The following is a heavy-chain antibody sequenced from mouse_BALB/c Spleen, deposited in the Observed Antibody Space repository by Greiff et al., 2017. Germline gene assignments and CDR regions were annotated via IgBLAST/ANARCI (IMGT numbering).Heavy chain of an antibody. D-gene: IGHD2-3*01. CDR3: AKLYDGYYPYAMDY. Sequence: QVQLQQSAAELARPGASVKMSCKASGYTFTSYTMHWVKQRPGQGLEWIGYINPSSGYTEYNQKFKDKTTLTADKSSSTAYMQLSSLTSEDSAVYYCAKLYDGYYPYAMDYWGQGTSVTVSS. V-gene: IGHV1-4*02. J-gene: IGHJ4*01. CDR1: GYTFTSYT. CDR2: INPSSGYT.